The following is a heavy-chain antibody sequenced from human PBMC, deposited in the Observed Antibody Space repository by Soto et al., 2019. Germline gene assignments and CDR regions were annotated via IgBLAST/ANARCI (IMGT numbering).Heavy chain of an antibody. Sequence: EVQLVESGGGLVQPGGSLRLSCAASGFTISSYWMHWVRQAPGKGLVWVSRINTDGSSTSYADSVKGRFTTSRDNAKNTLYLQMNSLRAEDTAVYYCTRRLSVVGTSSFDYWGQGTLVTVPS. J-gene: IGHJ4*02. CDR1: GFTISSYW. CDR2: INTDGSST. CDR3: TRRLSVVGTSSFDY. V-gene: IGHV3-74*01. D-gene: IGHD2-15*01.